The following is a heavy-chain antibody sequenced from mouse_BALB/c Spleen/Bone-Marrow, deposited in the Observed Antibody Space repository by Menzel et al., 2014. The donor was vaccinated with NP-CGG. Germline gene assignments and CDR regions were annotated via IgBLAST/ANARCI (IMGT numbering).Heavy chain of an antibody. D-gene: IGHD2-4*01. Sequence: DVKLVESGGGLVQPGGSLKLSCAASGFTFSSFGMSWVRQTPDKRLELVANINSNGGFTYYADSVKGRFTISRDNAMNTLYLQMRSLKSEDTAIYYCSRGVDYSSWFAYWRQGTLVTVSA. CDR1: GFTFSSFG. V-gene: IGHV5-6-3*01. CDR3: SRGVDYSSWFAY. J-gene: IGHJ3*01. CDR2: INSNGGFT.